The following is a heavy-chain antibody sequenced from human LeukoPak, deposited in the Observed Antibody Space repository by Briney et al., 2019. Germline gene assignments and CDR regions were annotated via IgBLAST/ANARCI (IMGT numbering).Heavy chain of an antibody. CDR3: ARERKKWMDV. CDR1: GGSFSGYY. D-gene: IGHD2-8*01. J-gene: IGHJ6*04. Sequence: PSETLSLTCAVYGGSFSGYYWSWIRQPPGKGLEWIGEINHSGSTNYNPSLKSRVTIPVDTSKNQFSLKLSSVTAADTAVYYCARERKKWMDVWGKGTTVTVSS. CDR2: INHSGST. V-gene: IGHV4-34*01.